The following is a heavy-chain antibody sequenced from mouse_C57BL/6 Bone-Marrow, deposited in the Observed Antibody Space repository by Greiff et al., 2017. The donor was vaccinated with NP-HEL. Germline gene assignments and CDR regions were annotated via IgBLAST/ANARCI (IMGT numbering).Heavy chain of an antibody. CDR2: ISDGGSYT. Sequence: EVQGVESGGGLVKPGGSLKLSCAASGFTFSSYAMSWVRQTPEKRLEWVATISDGGSYTYYPDNVKGRFTISRDNAKNNLYLQMSHLKSEDTAMYYCARDGGLWGQGTTLTVSS. V-gene: IGHV5-4*01. CDR1: GFTFSSYA. J-gene: IGHJ2*01. CDR3: ARDGGL.